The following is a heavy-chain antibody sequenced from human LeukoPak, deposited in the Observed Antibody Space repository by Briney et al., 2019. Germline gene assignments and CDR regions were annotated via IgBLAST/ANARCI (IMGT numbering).Heavy chain of an antibody. J-gene: IGHJ4*02. D-gene: IGHD2-2*01. CDR1: GYTFTSYG. CDR3: ARIWYCSSTSCLSGADC. Sequence: ASVKVSCKASGYTFTSYGISWVRQAPGQGLEWMGWISAYNGNTNYAQKLQGRVTMTTDTSTSTAYMELRSLRSDDTAVYYCARIWYCSSTSCLSGADCWGQGTLVTVSS. V-gene: IGHV1-18*01. CDR2: ISAYNGNT.